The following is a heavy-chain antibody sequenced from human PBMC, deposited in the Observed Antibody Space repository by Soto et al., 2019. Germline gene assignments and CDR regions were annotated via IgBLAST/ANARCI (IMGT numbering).Heavy chain of an antibody. D-gene: IGHD6-19*01. J-gene: IGHJ4*02. Sequence: PGGSLRLSCAASGFTFSSYAMSWVRQAPGKGLEWVSSITGSGGTTYYADSVKGRFTISRDNSKNTLYLQMNSLRAEDTAVYYCAKDLVAVAGTDYWGQGXLVTVYS. CDR2: ITGSGGTT. CDR3: AKDLVAVAGTDY. V-gene: IGHV3-23*01. CDR1: GFTFSSYA.